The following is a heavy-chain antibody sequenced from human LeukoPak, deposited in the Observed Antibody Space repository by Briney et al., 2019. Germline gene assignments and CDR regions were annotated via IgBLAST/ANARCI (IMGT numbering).Heavy chain of an antibody. D-gene: IGHD5-24*01. CDR1: GGSISPYY. V-gene: IGHV4-59*01. J-gene: IGHJ4*02. Sequence: AETLSLTCTVSGGSISPYYWSWIRQPPGEGMEWIGYIHYSGSTNYKSSLKSRVTISLDTSKNQFSLELSSVTAADTAVYYCARGDGWHDKWGQGTLVTVSS. CDR3: ARGDGWHDK. CDR2: IHYSGST.